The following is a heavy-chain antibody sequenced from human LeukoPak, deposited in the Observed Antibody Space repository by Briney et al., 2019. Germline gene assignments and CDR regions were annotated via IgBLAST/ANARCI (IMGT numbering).Heavy chain of an antibody. J-gene: IGHJ4*02. CDR1: GYTFTSYY. V-gene: IGHV1-46*01. CDR2: INPSGGST. Sequence: ASVKVSCKASGYTFTSYYMHWVRQAPGQGLEWMGIINPSGGSTSYAQKFQGRVTMTRDTSTSTVYMELSSLRSEDTAVYYCASALGDYDILTGPNYWGQGTLVTVSS. D-gene: IGHD3-9*01. CDR3: ASALGDYDILTGPNY.